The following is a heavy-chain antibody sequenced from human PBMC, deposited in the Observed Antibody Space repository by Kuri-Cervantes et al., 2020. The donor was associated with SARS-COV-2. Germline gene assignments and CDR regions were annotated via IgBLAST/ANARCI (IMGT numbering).Heavy chain of an antibody. CDR1: GYTFTGYY. CDR3: ARAGVAGYSSGWNPYYYYGMDV. V-gene: IGHV1-2*04. J-gene: IGHJ6*02. Sequence: ASVKVSCKASGYTFTGYYMHWVRQAPGQGLEWMGWINPNSGGTNYAQKFQGWVTMTRDTSISTAYMELSRLRSDDTAVYYCARAGVAGYSSGWNPYYYYGMDVWGQGTTVTVSS. D-gene: IGHD6-19*01. CDR2: INPNSGGT.